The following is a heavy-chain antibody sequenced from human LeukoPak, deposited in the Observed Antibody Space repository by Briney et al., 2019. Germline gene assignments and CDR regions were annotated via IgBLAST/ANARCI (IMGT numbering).Heavy chain of an antibody. J-gene: IGHJ4*02. V-gene: IGHV4-39*01. Sequence: PSETLSLTCTVSGDSISGSSYYWAWIRQPPGKGLEWIGSVYYTGNTYYMSSLKSRVTISADTSKNLFSLKVNSMTAADTAVYYCARHEPPMQRQFYDSWGQGTLVTVSS. CDR3: ARHEPPMQRQFYDS. CDR1: GDSISGSSYY. CDR2: VYYTGNT. D-gene: IGHD5-24*01.